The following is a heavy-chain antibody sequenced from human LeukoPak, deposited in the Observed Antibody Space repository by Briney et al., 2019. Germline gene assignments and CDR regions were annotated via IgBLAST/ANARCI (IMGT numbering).Heavy chain of an antibody. CDR3: ARSLGWYDY. J-gene: IGHJ4*02. CDR1: GFTLSTYY. V-gene: IGHV3-74*01. D-gene: IGHD6-19*01. CDR2: ISSDGIT. Sequence: GGSLRLSCVASGFTLSTYYMHWVRQGPGKGLVWVSRISSDGITTHADSMKGRFTTTRDNAKNTLYLQMSSLRAEDTAVYYCARSLGWYDYWGQGTLVTVSS.